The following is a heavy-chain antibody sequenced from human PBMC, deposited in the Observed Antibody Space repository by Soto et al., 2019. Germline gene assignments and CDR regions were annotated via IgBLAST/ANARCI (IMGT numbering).Heavy chain of an antibody. D-gene: IGHD4-17*01. CDR3: ARDKNYGGRGWFDP. CDR1: CGSIGIANYY. J-gene: IGHJ5*02. V-gene: IGHV4-31*03. CDR2: IYYTGST. Sequence: SETLSLTCTVSCGSIGIANYYWSWIRQHPGKGLEWIGYIYYTGSTYYNPSLKSRVTLSIDTSKNQFSLRLNSVTAADTAVYYCARDKNYGGRGWFDPWGQGSLVTVSS.